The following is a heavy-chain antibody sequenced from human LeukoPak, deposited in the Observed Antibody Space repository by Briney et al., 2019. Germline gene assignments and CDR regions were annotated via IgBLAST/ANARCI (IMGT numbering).Heavy chain of an antibody. Sequence: PSETLSLTCAVYGGSFSGYYWSWIRQPPGKGLEWIGEINHSGSTNYNPSLKSRVTISVDTSKNQFSLKLSSVTAADTAVYYCARGRYCGMVRGWRDYYYGMDVWGQGTTVTVSS. D-gene: IGHD3-10*01. J-gene: IGHJ6*02. CDR2: INHSGST. CDR1: GGSFSGYY. V-gene: IGHV4-34*01. CDR3: ARGRYCGMVRGWRDYYYGMDV.